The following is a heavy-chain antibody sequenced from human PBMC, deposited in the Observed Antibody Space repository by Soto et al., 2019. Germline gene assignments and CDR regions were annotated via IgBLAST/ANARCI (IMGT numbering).Heavy chain of an antibody. Sequence: ASVKVSCKASGYTFTSSGISWVRQAPGQELEWMGWISAYNGNTNYAQKLQGRVTMTTDTSTSTAYMELRSLRSDDTAVYYCAREGVGYCISTSCLNWFDPWAQGTLVTVSS. V-gene: IGHV1-18*01. CDR3: AREGVGYCISTSCLNWFDP. D-gene: IGHD2-2*03. CDR1: GYTFTSSG. CDR2: ISAYNGNT. J-gene: IGHJ5*02.